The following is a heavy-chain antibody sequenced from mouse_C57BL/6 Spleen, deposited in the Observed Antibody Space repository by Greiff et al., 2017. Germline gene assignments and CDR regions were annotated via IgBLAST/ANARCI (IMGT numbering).Heavy chain of an antibody. V-gene: IGHV1-80*01. D-gene: IGHD3-3*01. CDR2: IYPGDGDT. CDR1: GYAFSSYW. J-gene: IGHJ3*01. Sequence: VQLQQSGAELVKPGASVKISCKASGYAFSSYWMSWVKQRPGKGLEWIGQIYPGDGDTNYNGKFKGKATLTADKSSSTAYMQLSSLTSEDSAVYFCAREDVGSFAYWGQGTLVTVSA. CDR3: AREDVGSFAY.